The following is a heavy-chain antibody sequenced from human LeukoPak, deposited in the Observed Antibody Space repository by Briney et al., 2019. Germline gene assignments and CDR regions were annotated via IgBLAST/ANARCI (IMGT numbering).Heavy chain of an antibody. CDR3: ARGGSSGYNYNAFDI. CDR2: ISSSGSAI. V-gene: IGHV3-48*03. J-gene: IGHJ3*02. Sequence: GGSLRLSCAASGFTFSSYEMTWVRQAPGKGLEWISYISSSGSAIYYADSVKGRFTISRDNAKNSLYLQMNSLRAEDTAVYYCARGGSSGYNYNAFDIWGQGTMVTVSS. CDR1: GFTFSSYE. D-gene: IGHD3-22*01.